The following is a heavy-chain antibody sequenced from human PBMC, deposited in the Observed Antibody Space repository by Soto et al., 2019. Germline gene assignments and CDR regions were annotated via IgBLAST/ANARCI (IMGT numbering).Heavy chain of an antibody. Sequence: SETLSLTCAFYGWSFSGYYWSWIRQPPGKGLEWIGEINHSGSTNYNPSLKSRVTISVDTSKNQFSLKLSSVTAADTAVYYCARDPEERGYSYGYIDYWGQGTLVTVSS. V-gene: IGHV4-34*01. CDR1: GWSFSGYY. CDR3: ARDPEERGYSYGYIDY. D-gene: IGHD5-18*01. J-gene: IGHJ4*02. CDR2: INHSGST.